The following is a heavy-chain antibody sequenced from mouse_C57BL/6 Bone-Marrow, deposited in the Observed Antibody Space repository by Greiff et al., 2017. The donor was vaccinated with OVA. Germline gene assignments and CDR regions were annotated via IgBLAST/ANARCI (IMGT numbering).Heavy chain of an antibody. J-gene: IGHJ3*01. D-gene: IGHD1-1*01. V-gene: IGHV14-4*01. Sequence: VQLKQSGAELVRPGASVKLSCTASGFNIKDDYMHWVKQRPEQGLEWIGWIDPANGDTEYASKFQGKATITADTSSNTAYLQLSSLTSEDTAVYYCTPYYYGSSPWFAYWGQGTLVTVSA. CDR1: GFNIKDDY. CDR2: IDPANGDT. CDR3: TPYYYGSSPWFAY.